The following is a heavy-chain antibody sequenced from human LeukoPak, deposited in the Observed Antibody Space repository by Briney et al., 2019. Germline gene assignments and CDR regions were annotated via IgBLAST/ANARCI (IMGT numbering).Heavy chain of an antibody. J-gene: IGHJ4*02. Sequence: SETLPLTCAVYGGSFSGYYWSWIRQPPGKGLEWVGEINHSGSTNYNPSLKSRVTISVDTSKNQFSLKLSSVTAADTAVYYCARGSPNWNYAFFDYWGQGTLVTVSS. V-gene: IGHV4-34*01. D-gene: IGHD1-7*01. CDR3: ARGSPNWNYAFFDY. CDR2: INHSGST. CDR1: GGSFSGYY.